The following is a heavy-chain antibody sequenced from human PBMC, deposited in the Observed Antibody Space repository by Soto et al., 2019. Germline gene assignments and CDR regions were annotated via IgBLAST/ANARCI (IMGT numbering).Heavy chain of an antibody. V-gene: IGHV4-39*01. CDR1: GGSISSSSYY. Sequence: QLQLQESGPGLVKPSETLSLTCTVSGGSISSSSYYWGWIRQPPGKGLEWIGSIYYSGSTYYNPSLKRRVTIPEDTSQNQFSLKLSSVTAADTAVYYCARHLTKGGYARNAFDIWGQGTMVTVSS. J-gene: IGHJ3*02. D-gene: IGHD5-12*01. CDR2: IYYSGST. CDR3: ARHLTKGGYARNAFDI.